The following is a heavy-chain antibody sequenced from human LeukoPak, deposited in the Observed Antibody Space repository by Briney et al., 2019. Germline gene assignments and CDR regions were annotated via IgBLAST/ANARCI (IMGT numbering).Heavy chain of an antibody. V-gene: IGHV4-4*02. J-gene: IGHJ4*02. D-gene: IGHD4-23*01. CDR3: ARLRWYNYYFDY. CDR1: GGSISSSNW. Sequence: PSETLSLTCALSGGSISSSNWWSWVRQPPGKGLEWIGEIYHSGSTNYNPSLKSRVTISVDKSKNQFSLKLSSVTAADTAVYYCARLRWYNYYFDYWGQGTLVTVSS. CDR2: IYHSGST.